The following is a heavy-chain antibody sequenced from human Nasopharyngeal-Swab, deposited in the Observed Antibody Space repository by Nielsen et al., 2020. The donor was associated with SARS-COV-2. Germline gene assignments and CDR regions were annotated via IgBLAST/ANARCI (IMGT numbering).Heavy chain of an antibody. V-gene: IGHV3-23*01. Sequence: GESLKISCAASGFTFSSYAMSWVRQAPGKGLEWVSAISGSGGSTYYADSVKGRFTISRDNSKNTLYLQMNSLRAEDTAVYYCARGYDSSGVAFGIWGQGTMVTVSS. CDR2: ISGSGGST. CDR1: GFTFSSYA. J-gene: IGHJ3*02. D-gene: IGHD3-22*01. CDR3: ARGYDSSGVAFGI.